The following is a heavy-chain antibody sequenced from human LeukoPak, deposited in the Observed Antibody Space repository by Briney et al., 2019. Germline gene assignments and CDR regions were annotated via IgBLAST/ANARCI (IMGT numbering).Heavy chain of an antibody. D-gene: IGHD3-10*01. Sequence: GGSLRLSCAASGFTFSSYWMHWVRQAPGKGLVWVSRINSDGSSTNYADSVKGRFTISRDNAKNTLYLQMNSLRAEDTAVYYCATYYYGSGSYYIGWGQGTLVTVSS. CDR3: ATYYYGSGSYYIG. CDR2: INSDGSST. V-gene: IGHV3-74*01. CDR1: GFTFSSYW. J-gene: IGHJ4*02.